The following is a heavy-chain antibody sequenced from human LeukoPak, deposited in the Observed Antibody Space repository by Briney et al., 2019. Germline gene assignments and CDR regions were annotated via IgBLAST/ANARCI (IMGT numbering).Heavy chain of an antibody. Sequence: GGSLRLSCAASGFSFNGYSMNWVRQAPGKGLEWISYITSSSGTIYYADSVKGRFTISRDNAKNSLYLQMNSLRAEDTAVYYCARDSEGRYYDFWSGYSSFDYWGQGTLVTVSS. CDR1: GFSFNGYS. D-gene: IGHD3-3*01. V-gene: IGHV3-48*04. CDR2: ITSSSGTI. CDR3: ARDSEGRYYDFWSGYSSFDY. J-gene: IGHJ4*02.